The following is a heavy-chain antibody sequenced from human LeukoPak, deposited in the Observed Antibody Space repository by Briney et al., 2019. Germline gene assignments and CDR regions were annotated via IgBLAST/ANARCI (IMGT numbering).Heavy chain of an antibody. V-gene: IGHV3-30-3*01. CDR3: ARDLSQLEGGAFDI. Sequence: GGSLRLSCAASGFTFSTYAMHWVRQAPGKGLEWVAVISYDGSNKYYADSVKGRFTISRDNSKNTLYLQMNSLRAEDTAVYYCARDLSQLEGGAFDIWGQGTMVTVSS. CDR2: ISYDGSNK. D-gene: IGHD2-2*01. J-gene: IGHJ3*02. CDR1: GFTFSTYA.